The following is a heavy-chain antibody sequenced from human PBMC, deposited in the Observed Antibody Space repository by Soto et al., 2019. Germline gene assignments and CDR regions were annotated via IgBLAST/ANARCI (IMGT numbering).Heavy chain of an antibody. J-gene: IGHJ3*01. Sequence: EVQLVESGGSLVLPGGSLRLSCAASGFTFSDHYMDWVRQAPGKGLEWVARSRNKANSYTTVYAASVKDRFTISRDESKNSLYLQMNSLKVEDTAVYFCVRGCHSFDVWGRGTMVTVSS. V-gene: IGHV3-72*01. CDR2: SRNKANSYTT. CDR1: GFTFSDHY. CDR3: VRGCHSFDV.